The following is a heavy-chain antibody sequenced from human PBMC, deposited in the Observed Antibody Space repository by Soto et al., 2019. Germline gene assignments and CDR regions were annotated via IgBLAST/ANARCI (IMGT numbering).Heavy chain of an antibody. CDR2: INPNSGGT. D-gene: IGHD6-13*01. CDR1: GYTFTGYY. Sequence: ASVKVSCKASGYTFTGYYMHWVRQAPGQGLEWMGWINPNSGGTNYAQKFQGRVTMTRDTSISTAYMELSRLRSDDTAVYCCAREGYSSTYNWFDPWGQGTLVTVSS. V-gene: IGHV1-2*02. J-gene: IGHJ5*02. CDR3: AREGYSSTYNWFDP.